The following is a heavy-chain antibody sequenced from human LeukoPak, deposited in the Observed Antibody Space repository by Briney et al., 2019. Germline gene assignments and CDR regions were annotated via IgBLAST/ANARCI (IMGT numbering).Heavy chain of an antibody. D-gene: IGHD5-18*01. Sequence: ASVKVSCKASGYTFTGYYMHWVRQAPGQGLEWMGRINPNSGGTNYAQKFQGRATMTRDTSISTAYMELSRLRSDDTAVYYCARDGGYSYGYDFDYWGQGTLVTVSS. CDR3: ARDGGYSYGYDFDY. V-gene: IGHV1-2*06. J-gene: IGHJ4*02. CDR2: INPNSGGT. CDR1: GYTFTGYY.